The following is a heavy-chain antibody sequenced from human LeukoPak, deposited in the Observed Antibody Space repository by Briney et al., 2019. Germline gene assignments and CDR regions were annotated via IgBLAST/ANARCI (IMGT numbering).Heavy chain of an antibody. J-gene: IGHJ4*02. CDR1: GFSFSTYA. CDR3: AKAEGKNPTGGRWLD. Sequence: GGSLRLSCAGSGFSFSTYAVTWVRQAPGMGLESVSAISGSGGYTYYADPVKGRFTISRDNSKNTLYLQMNSLRAEDTAIYYCAKAEGKNPTGGRWLDWGQGTLVTVSS. V-gene: IGHV3-23*01. CDR2: ISGSGGYT. D-gene: IGHD6-19*01.